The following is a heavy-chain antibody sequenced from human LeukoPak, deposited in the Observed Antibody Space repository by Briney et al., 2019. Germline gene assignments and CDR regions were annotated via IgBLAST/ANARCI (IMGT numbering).Heavy chain of an antibody. CDR3: AILHCSSTSCYTNWFDP. J-gene: IGHJ5*02. CDR1: GGSISSYY. V-gene: IGHV4-59*01. Sequence: SETLSLTCTVSGGSISSYYWSWIRQPPGKGLEWIGYIYYSGSTNYNPSLKSRVTISVDTSKNQFSLKLSSVTAADTAVYYCAILHCSSTSCYTNWFDPWGQGTLVTVSS. D-gene: IGHD2-2*02. CDR2: IYYSGST.